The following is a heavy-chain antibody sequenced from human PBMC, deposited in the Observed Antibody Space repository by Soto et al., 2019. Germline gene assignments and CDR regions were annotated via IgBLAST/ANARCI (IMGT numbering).Heavy chain of an antibody. Sequence: ASVKVSCKASGYTFTSYGISWVRQAPGQGLERMGWISAYNGNTNYAQKLQGRVTMTTDTSTSTAYMELRSLRSDDTAVYYCARVGVAGLRYFDWLLSTYYFDYWGQGTLVTVSS. V-gene: IGHV1-18*01. J-gene: IGHJ4*02. CDR2: ISAYNGNT. D-gene: IGHD3-9*01. CDR1: GYTFTSYG. CDR3: ARVGVAGLRYFDWLLSTYYFDY.